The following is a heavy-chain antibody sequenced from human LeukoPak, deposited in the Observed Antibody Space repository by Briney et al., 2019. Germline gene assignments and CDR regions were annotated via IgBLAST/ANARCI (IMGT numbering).Heavy chain of an antibody. D-gene: IGHD6-6*01. V-gene: IGHV3-23*01. CDR3: AKEIAASTRTFDY. CDR1: GFIVSSNY. J-gene: IGHJ4*02. CDR2: ISGSGGST. Sequence: GGSLRLSCAASGFIVSSNYMSWVRQAPGKGLEWVSAISGSGGSTYYADSVKGRFTISRDNSKNTLYLQMNSLRAEDTAVYYCAKEIAASTRTFDYWGQGTLVTVSS.